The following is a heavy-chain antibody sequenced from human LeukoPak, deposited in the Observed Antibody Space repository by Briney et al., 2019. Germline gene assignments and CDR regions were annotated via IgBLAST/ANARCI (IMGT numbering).Heavy chain of an antibody. V-gene: IGHV3-74*01. CDR3: ARGNYYDSSGPGGY. D-gene: IGHD3-22*01. J-gene: IGHJ4*02. CDR2: INSDGSST. CDR1: GFTFSSHW. Sequence: GGSLRLSCAASGFTFSSHWMHWVRQAPGKGLVCFSRINSDGSSTSYVDSVAGRFTISRDNAKNTLYLQMNSLRAEDTAVYHCARGNYYDSSGPGGYWGQGTLVIVSS.